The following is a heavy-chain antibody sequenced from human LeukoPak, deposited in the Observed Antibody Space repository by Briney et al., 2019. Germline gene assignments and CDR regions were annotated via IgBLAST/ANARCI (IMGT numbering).Heavy chain of an antibody. D-gene: IGHD1-1*01. CDR1: RFTFSSYA. CDR3: AKDLHVREGTAFDI. V-gene: IGHV3-23*01. J-gene: IGHJ3*02. CDR2: ISGSGGST. Sequence: GGSLRLSCAASRFTFSSYAMSWVRQAPGKRLEWVSAISGSGGSTYYADSVKGRFTISRDNSKNTLYLQMNSLRAEDTAVYYCAKDLHVREGTAFDIWGQGTMVTVSS.